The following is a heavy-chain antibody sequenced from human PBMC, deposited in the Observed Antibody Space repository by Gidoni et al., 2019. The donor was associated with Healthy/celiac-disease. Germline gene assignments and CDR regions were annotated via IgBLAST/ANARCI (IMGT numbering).Heavy chain of an antibody. D-gene: IGHD5-18*01. J-gene: IGHJ4*02. Sequence: QVQLQESGPGLVTPSQTLSLTCTVSGGSISSGGYYWSWIRQHPGKGLEWIGYIYYSGRTYYNPSLKSRVTISVDTSKNQFSLKLSSVTAADTAVYYCAREGSRNNSYGFDYWGQGTLVTVSS. CDR3: AREGSRNNSYGFDY. CDR1: GGSISSGGYY. CDR2: IYYSGRT. V-gene: IGHV4-31*03.